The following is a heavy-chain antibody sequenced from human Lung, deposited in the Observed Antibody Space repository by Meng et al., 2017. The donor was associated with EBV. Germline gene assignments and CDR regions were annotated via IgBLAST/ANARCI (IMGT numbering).Heavy chain of an antibody. V-gene: IGHV1-2*06. Sequence: QVQLVQSGAEVXXXXXSVKGSCKASGYTFTGYYMHWVRQAPGQGLEWMGRINPNSGGTNYAQKFQGRVTMTRDTSINTAYMELSRLRSDDTAVYYCARDTSNWFDPWGQGTLVTVSS. CDR1: GYTFTGYY. J-gene: IGHJ5*02. CDR2: INPNSGGT. CDR3: ARDTSNWFDP.